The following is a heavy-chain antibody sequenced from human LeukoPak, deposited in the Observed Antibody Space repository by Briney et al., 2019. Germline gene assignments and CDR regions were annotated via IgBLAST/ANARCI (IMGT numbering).Heavy chain of an antibody. CDR1: GYTFTGNY. V-gene: IGHV7-4-1*02. D-gene: IGHD6-19*01. CDR2: INTNTGNP. CDR3: ARSGASSGWFYYYYMDV. J-gene: IGHJ6*03. Sequence: GASVKVSCKASGYTFTGNYIHWVRQAPGQGLEWMGWINTNTGNPTYARGFTGRFVFSLDTSVSTAYLQISSLKAEDTAVYYCARSGASSGWFYYYYMDVWGKGTTVTVSS.